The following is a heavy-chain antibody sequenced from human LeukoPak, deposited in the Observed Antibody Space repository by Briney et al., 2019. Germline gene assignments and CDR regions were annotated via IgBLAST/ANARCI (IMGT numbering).Heavy chain of an antibody. V-gene: IGHV3-23*01. Sequence: GGSLRLSCAASGFTFSSYAMSWVRQAPGKGLEWVSTISGSGRSTYYADSVKGRFTISRDNSKNTLYLQMNSLRAEDTAMYYCAKYPGWSGGGYGLDVWGQGTTVTVSS. CDR1: GFTFSSYA. CDR3: AKYPGWSGGGYGLDV. J-gene: IGHJ6*02. CDR2: ISGSGRST. D-gene: IGHD1-26*01.